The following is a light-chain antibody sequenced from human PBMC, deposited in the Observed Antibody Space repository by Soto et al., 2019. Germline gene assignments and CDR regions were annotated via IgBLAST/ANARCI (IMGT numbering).Light chain of an antibody. CDR2: GNS. Sequence: QSVLTQPPAVSGAPGQRVTISCTGSGSNIGAGYDVHWYQQLPGTAPKLLIYGNSNRPSGVPDRFSGSKSGTSASLAITGLQAEDEADYYCQSYDSSLSGPSYVFGTGTKVTVL. CDR3: QSYDSSLSGPSYV. J-gene: IGLJ1*01. V-gene: IGLV1-40*01. CDR1: GSNIGAGYD.